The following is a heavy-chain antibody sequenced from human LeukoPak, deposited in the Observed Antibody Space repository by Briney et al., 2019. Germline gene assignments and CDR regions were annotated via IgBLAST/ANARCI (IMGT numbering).Heavy chain of an antibody. V-gene: IGHV4-59*01. CDR2: IYYSGST. CDR1: GGSISSYY. D-gene: IGHD3-10*01. J-gene: IGHJ5*02. CDR3: ARESPRGDNWFDP. Sequence: KTSETLSLTCTVSGGSISSYYWSWIRQPPGKGLEWIGYIYYSGSTNYNPSLKSRVTISVDTSKNQFSLKLSSVTAADTAVYYCARESPRGDNWFDPWGQGTLVTVSS.